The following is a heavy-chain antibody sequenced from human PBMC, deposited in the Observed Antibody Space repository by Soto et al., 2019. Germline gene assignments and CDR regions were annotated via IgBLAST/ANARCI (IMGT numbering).Heavy chain of an antibody. Sequence: SETLSLTCTVSGGSISSSSYYWGWIRQPPGKGLEWIGSIYYSGSTYYNPSLKSRVTISVDTSKNQFSLKPGSVTAADTAVYYCARHRWQLAHFDYWGQGTLVTVSS. D-gene: IGHD6-6*01. J-gene: IGHJ4*02. CDR2: IYYSGST. CDR1: GGSISSSSYY. CDR3: ARHRWQLAHFDY. V-gene: IGHV4-39*01.